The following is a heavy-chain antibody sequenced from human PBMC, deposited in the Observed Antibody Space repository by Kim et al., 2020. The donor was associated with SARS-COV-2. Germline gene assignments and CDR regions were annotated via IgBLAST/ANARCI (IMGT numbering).Heavy chain of an antibody. CDR2: INPSGGST. Sequence: ASVKVSCKASGYTFTSYYMHWVRQAPGQGLEWMGIINPSGGSTSYAQKFQGRVTMTRDTSTSTVYMELSSLRSEDTAVYYCARLLDTAMVSGGMDVWGQGTTVTVSS. CDR1: GYTFTSYY. V-gene: IGHV1-46*01. CDR3: ARLLDTAMVSGGMDV. J-gene: IGHJ6*02. D-gene: IGHD5-18*01.